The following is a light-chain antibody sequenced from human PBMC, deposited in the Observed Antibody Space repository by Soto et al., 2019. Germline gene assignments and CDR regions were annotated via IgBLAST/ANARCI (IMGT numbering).Light chain of an antibody. Sequence: EIVLTQSPGTLSLSPGERATLSCRASQSVSSSYLAWYQQKPGQAPRLLIYGASSRATGIPDRFSGSGSGTDFTLTSSRLEPEDFAVYYCQPYGSSPTFGQGTKVEIK. CDR1: QSVSSSY. V-gene: IGKV3-20*01. CDR2: GAS. CDR3: QPYGSSPT. J-gene: IGKJ1*01.